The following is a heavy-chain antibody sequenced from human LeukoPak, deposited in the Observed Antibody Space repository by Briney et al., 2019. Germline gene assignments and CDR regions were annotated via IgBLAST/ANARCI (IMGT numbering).Heavy chain of an antibody. CDR1: GFTFSSYA. D-gene: IGHD2-2*01. CDR3: AKLRYSHYASYFDY. V-gene: IGHV3-23*01. J-gene: IGHJ4*02. CDR2: ISGSGGST. Sequence: GGSLRLSCAAPGFTFSSYAMSWVRQAPGKGLEWVSAISGSGGSTYYADSVKGRFTISRDNSKNTLYLQMNSLRAEDTAVYYCAKLRYSHYASYFDYWGQGTLVTVSS.